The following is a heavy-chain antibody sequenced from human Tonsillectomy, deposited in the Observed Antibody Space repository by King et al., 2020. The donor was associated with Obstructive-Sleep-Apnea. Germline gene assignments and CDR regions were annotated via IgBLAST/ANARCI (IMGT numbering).Heavy chain of an antibody. D-gene: IGHD2-21*02. CDR1: GFTFSSYA. CDR2: ISGSGGST. J-gene: IGHJ4*01. CDR3: ATEVGGYCGGDCYNTPHYFDY. V-gene: IGHV3-23*04. Sequence: VQLVESGGGLVQPGGSLRLSCAASGFTFSSYAMSWVRQAPGKGLEWVSAISGSGGSTYYADSVQGRFTISRDNSKHTLYLQMNRLRAEDTAVYYCATEVGGYCGGDCYNTPHYFDYWGHGPLVTVSS.